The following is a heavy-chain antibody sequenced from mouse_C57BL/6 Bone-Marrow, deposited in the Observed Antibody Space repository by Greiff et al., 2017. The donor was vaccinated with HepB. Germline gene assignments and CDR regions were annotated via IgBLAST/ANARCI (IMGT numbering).Heavy chain of an antibody. J-gene: IGHJ4*01. Sequence: EVMLVESGGGLVQPGESLKLSCESNEYEFPSHDMSWVRKTPEKRLELVAAINSDGGSTYYPDTMERRFIISRDNTTKTLYLQMSSLRSEDTALYYCPRFGYGYDGGYAMDYWGQGTSGTVSS. CDR1: EYEFPSHD. V-gene: IGHV5-2*01. D-gene: IGHD2-2*01. CDR3: PRFGYGYDGGYAMDY. CDR2: INSDGGST.